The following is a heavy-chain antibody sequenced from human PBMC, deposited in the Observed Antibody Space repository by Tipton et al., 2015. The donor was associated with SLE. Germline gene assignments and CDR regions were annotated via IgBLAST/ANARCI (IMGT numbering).Heavy chain of an antibody. Sequence: TLSLTCTVSGGSIGSGNYFWSWIRQPAGEGLEWIGRVYTSGSTYYNPSLRGRVTISTDTPKNQLSLRLSSVTAADTAVYYCARGSTVVAPDSWGQGTLVTVSS. J-gene: IGHJ5*01. D-gene: IGHD4-23*01. CDR3: ARGSTVVAPDS. V-gene: IGHV4-61*02. CDR1: GGSIGSGNYF. CDR2: VYTSGST.